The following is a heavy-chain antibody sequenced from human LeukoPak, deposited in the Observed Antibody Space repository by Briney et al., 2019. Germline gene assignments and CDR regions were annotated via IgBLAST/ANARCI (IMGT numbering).Heavy chain of an antibody. J-gene: IGHJ6*03. Sequence: PGGSLRLSCAASGFTVSSNYMSWVRQAPGKGLEWVSVIYSGGSTYYADSVKGRFTISRDNAKNTLYLQMNSLRAEDTAVYYCARAARYCSGGSCLYYYYMDVWGKGTTVTVSS. CDR1: GFTVSSNY. CDR2: IYSGGST. V-gene: IGHV3-66*01. CDR3: ARAARYCSGGSCLYYYYMDV. D-gene: IGHD2-15*01.